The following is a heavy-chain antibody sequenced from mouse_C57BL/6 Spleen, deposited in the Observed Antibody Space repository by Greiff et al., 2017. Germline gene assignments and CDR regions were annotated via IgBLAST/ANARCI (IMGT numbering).Heavy chain of an antibody. CDR2: IFPGSGST. CDR1: GYTFTDYY. J-gene: IGHJ2*01. D-gene: IGHD1-1*01. V-gene: IGHV1-75*01. Sequence: VQLHQSGPELVKPGASVKISCKASGYTFTDYYINWVKQRPGQGLEWIGWIFPGSGSTYYNEKFKGKATLTVEKSSSTAYMLLSSLTSEDSAVYFCASNYYGSSPYSFDYWGQGTTLTVSS. CDR3: ASNYYGSSPYSFDY.